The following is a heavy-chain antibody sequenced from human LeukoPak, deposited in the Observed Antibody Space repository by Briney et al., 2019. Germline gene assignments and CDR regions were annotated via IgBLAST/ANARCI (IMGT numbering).Heavy chain of an antibody. CDR3: ARLVGGLVSSWFDP. CDR2: IYPGDSDT. V-gene: IGHV5-51*01. J-gene: IGHJ5*02. Sequence: GGALEISWKGSGSHFTSYWIGWVRQVPGKGLEGMGIIYPGDSDTSNSPSFQGQITISADKSISTAYLQWSSLKASDTAMYYCARLVGGLVSSWFDPWGQGTLVTVSS. D-gene: IGHD5/OR15-5a*01. CDR1: GSHFTSYW.